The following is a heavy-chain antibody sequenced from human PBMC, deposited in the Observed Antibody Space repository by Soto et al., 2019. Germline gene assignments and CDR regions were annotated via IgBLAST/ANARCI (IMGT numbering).Heavy chain of an antibody. V-gene: IGHV3-30-3*01. Sequence: GGSLRLSCAASGFTFSSYAMHWVRQAPGKGLEWVAVISYDGSNKYYADSVKGRFTISRDNSKNTLYLQMNSLRAEDTAVYYCARDSRELLRYFDWLDNWLDPWGQGTMVTVYS. CDR3: ARDSRELLRYFDWLDNWLDP. CDR2: ISYDGSNK. J-gene: IGHJ5*02. CDR1: GFTFSSYA. D-gene: IGHD3-9*01.